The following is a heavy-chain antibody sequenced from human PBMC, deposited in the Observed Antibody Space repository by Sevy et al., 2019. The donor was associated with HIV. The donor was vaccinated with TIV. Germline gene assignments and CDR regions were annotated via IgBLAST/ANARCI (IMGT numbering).Heavy chain of an antibody. CDR1: GFTFSSYW. V-gene: IGHV3-74*01. CDR3: ARVADYFGSGSYYTIFGY. CDR2: INSDGSST. D-gene: IGHD3-10*01. J-gene: IGHJ4*02. Sequence: GGSLRLSCAASGFTFSSYWMHWVRQAPGKGLVWVSRINSDGSSTSYADSVKGRFAISRDNAKNTLYLQMNCLRAEDTAVYYCARVADYFGSGSYYTIFGYWVQGTLVTGSS.